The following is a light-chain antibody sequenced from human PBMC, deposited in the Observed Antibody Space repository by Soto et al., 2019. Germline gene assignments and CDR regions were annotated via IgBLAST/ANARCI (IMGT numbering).Light chain of an antibody. V-gene: IGKV3-20*01. Sequence: EIVLTQSPGTLSLSPGERATLSCRASQSVSNYLAWYQQKPGQAPRLLIYGASSRATGTPDRFSGSGSGTDFTLTITRLEPEDFAVYFCQQHGSSSRTFGQGTKVEIK. CDR1: QSVSNY. CDR2: GAS. CDR3: QQHGSSSRT. J-gene: IGKJ1*01.